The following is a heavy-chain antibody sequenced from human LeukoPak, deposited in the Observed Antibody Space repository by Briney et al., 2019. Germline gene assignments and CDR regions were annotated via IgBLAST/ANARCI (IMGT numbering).Heavy chain of an antibody. D-gene: IGHD3-9*01. Sequence: GGSLRLSCAASGFTLSNFGMHWARQAPGKGLEWVAVVSYDGSNKYYADSVKGRFSISRDNSKNTVYLQMNSLRAEDTAVYYCAKGSPRFYDILDYWGQGTLITVSS. V-gene: IGHV3-30*18. J-gene: IGHJ4*02. CDR2: VSYDGSNK. CDR1: GFTLSNFG. CDR3: AKGSPRFYDILDY.